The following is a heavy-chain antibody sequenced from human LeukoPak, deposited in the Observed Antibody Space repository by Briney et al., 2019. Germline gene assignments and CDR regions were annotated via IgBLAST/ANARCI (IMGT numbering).Heavy chain of an antibody. CDR3: ARDLRDVVVTETYYYYGMDV. V-gene: IGHV3-48*03. J-gene: IGHJ6*02. CDR2: ISSSGSTI. Sequence: GGSLRLSCAASGFTFSSYEMNWVRQAPGKGLEWVSYISSSGSTIYYADSVKGRFTISRDNAKNSLYLQMNSLRAEDTAVYYCARDLRDVVVTETYYYYGMDVWGQGTTVTVSS. CDR1: GFTFSSYE. D-gene: IGHD2-21*02.